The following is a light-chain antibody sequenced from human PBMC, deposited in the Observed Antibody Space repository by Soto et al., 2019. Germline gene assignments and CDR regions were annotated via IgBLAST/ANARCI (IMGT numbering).Light chain of an antibody. CDR3: QQYGNSPYT. J-gene: IGKJ2*01. V-gene: IGKV3-20*01. Sequence: EIVLTQSPGTLSLSPGERATLSCRASQSVSSSYLAWYQQKPGQAPRLLIYGASSRATGIPDRFSGSGSGTDFTFTISRLEPEDFAVYYCQQYGNSPYTFGQGTKLEIK. CDR2: GAS. CDR1: QSVSSSY.